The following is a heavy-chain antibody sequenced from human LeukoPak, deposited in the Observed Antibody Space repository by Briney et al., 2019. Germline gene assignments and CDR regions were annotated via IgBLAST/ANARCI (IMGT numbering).Heavy chain of an antibody. D-gene: IGHD5-12*01. Sequence: GGSLRLSCAGYGFSLSGYWMSWVRQAPGKGLGWVARLHADGNEKYFVHSVKGRFTVSRDNAKNSLYLQMNSLRVEDTAVYYCARGGYSFDYLGQGTLVTVSS. V-gene: IGHV3-7*01. CDR1: GFSLSGYW. CDR2: LHADGNEK. CDR3: ARGGYSFDY. J-gene: IGHJ4*02.